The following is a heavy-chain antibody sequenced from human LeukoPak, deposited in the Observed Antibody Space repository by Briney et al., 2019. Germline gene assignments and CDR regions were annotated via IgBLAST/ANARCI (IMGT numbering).Heavy chain of an antibody. CDR2: ISSSSSTI. CDR1: GFTFSDYY. Sequence: PGGSLRLSCAASGFTFSDYYMSWIRQAPGKGLEWVSYISSSSSTIYYADSVKGRFTISRDNAKNSLYLQMNSLRDEDTAVYYCARGPHGYYYDSSAYKGSYYFDYWGQGTLVTVSS. V-gene: IGHV3-11*04. D-gene: IGHD3-22*01. J-gene: IGHJ4*02. CDR3: ARGPHGYYYDSSAYKGSYYFDY.